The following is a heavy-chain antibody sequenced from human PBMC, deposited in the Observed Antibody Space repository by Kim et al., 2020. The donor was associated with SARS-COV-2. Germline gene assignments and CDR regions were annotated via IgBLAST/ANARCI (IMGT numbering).Heavy chain of an antibody. CDR1: GFTFSSSW. V-gene: IGHV3-7*01. Sequence: GGSLRLSCAASGFTFSSSWMSWVCQAPGKGLEWVANIKEDGSVTYYADSVKGRFIISRDNAKNSLYLQMFSLRAEDTAVYSCAKNGRTFDPWGQGTLVTVSS. CDR3: AKNGRTFDP. D-gene: IGHD2-8*01. J-gene: IGHJ5*02. CDR2: IKEDGSVT.